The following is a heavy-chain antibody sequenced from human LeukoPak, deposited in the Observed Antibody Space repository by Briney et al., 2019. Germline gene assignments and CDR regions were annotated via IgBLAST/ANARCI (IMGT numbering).Heavy chain of an antibody. CDR1: GFTFSSYG. V-gene: IGHV3-30*03. CDR3: ASLTITRARGDDAFDL. Sequence: GSLRLSCAASGFTFSSYGMHWVRQAPGKGLEWVAVISYDGPNKYYADSVKGRFTISRDNSKNSLYLQMNSLRAEDTAVYFCASLTITRARGDDAFDLWGQGTMVTVSS. J-gene: IGHJ3*01. CDR2: ISYDGPNK. D-gene: IGHD3-10*01.